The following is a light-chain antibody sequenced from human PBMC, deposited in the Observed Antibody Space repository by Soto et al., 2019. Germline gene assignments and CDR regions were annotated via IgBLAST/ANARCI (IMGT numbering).Light chain of an antibody. CDR2: GNS. CDR3: QSYYISMSAPYV. CDR1: SSNIGAGYD. V-gene: IGLV1-40*01. J-gene: IGLJ1*01. Sequence: QSVLTQPPSVSGAPGQRVTISCTGSSSNIGAGYDVHWYQQLPGTAPKLLIYGNSNRPSGVPDRFSGPKSGTSASLAITGLQAEDEADSYCQSYYISMSAPYVSGTGTKVPVL.